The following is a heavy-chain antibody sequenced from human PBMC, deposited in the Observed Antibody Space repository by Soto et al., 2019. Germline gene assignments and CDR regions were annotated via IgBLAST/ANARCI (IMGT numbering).Heavy chain of an antibody. Sequence: SETLSLTCTVSGGSISSYYWSWIRQPPGKGLEWIGYIYYSGSTNYNPSLKSRVTISVDTSKNQFSLKLSSVTAADTAVYYCARRLGYCSGGSCYPYYYYYMDVWGKGTTVTVSS. J-gene: IGHJ6*03. CDR1: GGSISSYY. D-gene: IGHD2-15*01. V-gene: IGHV4-59*08. CDR3: ARRLGYCSGGSCYPYYYYYMDV. CDR2: IYYSGST.